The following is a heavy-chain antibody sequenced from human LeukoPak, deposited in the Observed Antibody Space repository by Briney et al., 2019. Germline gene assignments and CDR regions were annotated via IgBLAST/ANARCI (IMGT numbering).Heavy chain of an antibody. V-gene: IGHV3-23*01. CDR2: ILSGGDTA. CDR1: GFIFSNYA. CDR3: AKEAPTGIAAAGDY. D-gene: IGHD6-13*01. Sequence: GGSLRLSCAASGFIFSNYAMSWVRQAPGKGLEWVSAILSGGDTASYADSVRGRFTISRDNSKNTLYLQMNSLRAEDTAVYYCAKEAPTGIAAAGDYWGQGTLVTVSS. J-gene: IGHJ4*02.